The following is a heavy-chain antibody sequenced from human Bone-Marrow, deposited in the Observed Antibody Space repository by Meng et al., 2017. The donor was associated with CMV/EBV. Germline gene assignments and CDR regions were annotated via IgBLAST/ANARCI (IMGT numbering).Heavy chain of an antibody. CDR3: AKDMGYFDLYYYGMDV. J-gene: IGHJ6*02. D-gene: IGHD3-9*01. CDR2: ISWNSGSI. Sequence: SLKISCAASGFTFSSYAMHWVRQAPGKGLEWVSGISWNSGSIGYADSVKGRFTIPRDNDKNSLYLQMNSLRAEDTALYCCAKDMGYFDLYYYGMDVWGQGTTVTVSS. CDR1: GFTFSSYA. V-gene: IGHV3-9*01.